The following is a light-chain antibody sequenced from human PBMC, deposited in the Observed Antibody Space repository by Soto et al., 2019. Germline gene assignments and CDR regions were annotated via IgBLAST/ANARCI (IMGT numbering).Light chain of an antibody. CDR2: KAS. J-gene: IGKJ1*01. Sequence: DIQMTQSPSTLSASLGDRVTINCRASQSVSRWLAWYQQKPGKAPKLLIYKASTLESGVPSRFSGSGSGTEFTLAISSLQPDDSATYYCQQYNDNWTFGQGTKVDIK. CDR3: QQYNDNWT. V-gene: IGKV1-5*03. CDR1: QSVSRW.